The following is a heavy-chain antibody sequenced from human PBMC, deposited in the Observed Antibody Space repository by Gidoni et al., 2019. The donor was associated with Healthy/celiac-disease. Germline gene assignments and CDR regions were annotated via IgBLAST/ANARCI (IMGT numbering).Heavy chain of an antibody. CDR2: IYYSGST. J-gene: IGHJ2*01. Sequence: QLQLQESGPGLVKPSETLSLTCTVSGCSISSSSYYWGWIRQPPGKGLEWIGSIYYSGSTYYNPSLKSRVTISVDTSKNQFSLKLSSVTAADTAVYYCAVTSDYGDKWYFDLWGRGTLVTVSS. V-gene: IGHV4-39*01. CDR1: GCSISSSSYY. D-gene: IGHD4-17*01. CDR3: AVTSDYGDKWYFDL.